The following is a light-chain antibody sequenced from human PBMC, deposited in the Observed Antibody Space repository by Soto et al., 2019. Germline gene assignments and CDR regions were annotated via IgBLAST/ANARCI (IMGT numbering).Light chain of an antibody. CDR3: QQYGSSGT. Sequence: ERVMTDAPATLSLSLGEIAALSCRASQSVSSDLAWYQQKPGQAPRLFIYGASTRATGIPDRFSCSGSGTDFTLTISRLEPEDFAVYYCQQYGSSGTFGQATKV. CDR1: QSVSSD. CDR2: GAS. V-gene: IGKV3-20*01. J-gene: IGKJ1*01.